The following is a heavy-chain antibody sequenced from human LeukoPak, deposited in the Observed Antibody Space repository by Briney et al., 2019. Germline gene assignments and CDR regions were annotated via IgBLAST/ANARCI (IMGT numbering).Heavy chain of an antibody. D-gene: IGHD3-3*01. J-gene: IGHJ4*02. CDR1: GGSFSGYY. CDR3: ARLGGITIFGVVTALYYFDY. CDR2: INHSGST. Sequence: PSETLSLTCAVYGGSFSGYYWSWIRQPPGKGLEWIGEINHSGSTNYNPSLKSRVTISVDTSKNQFSLKLSSVTAADTAVYYCARLGGITIFGVVTALYYFDYWGQGTLVTVSS. V-gene: IGHV4-34*01.